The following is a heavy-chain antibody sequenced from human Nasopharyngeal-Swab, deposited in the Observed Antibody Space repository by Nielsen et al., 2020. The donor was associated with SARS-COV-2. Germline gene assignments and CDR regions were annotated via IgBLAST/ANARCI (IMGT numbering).Heavy chain of an antibody. Sequence: ASVKVSCKASGYTFTHYGIHRVRQAPRQRPEWMGWINVDIGNTKYSQKFQGRVTITRDISASTAYMELSSLRSDDTAVYYCARPNRDTSGWHSYDSWGQGTLVTVSS. CDR1: GYTFTHYG. CDR3: ARPNRDTSGWHSYDS. V-gene: IGHV1-3*01. CDR2: INVDIGNT. D-gene: IGHD6-19*01. J-gene: IGHJ4*02.